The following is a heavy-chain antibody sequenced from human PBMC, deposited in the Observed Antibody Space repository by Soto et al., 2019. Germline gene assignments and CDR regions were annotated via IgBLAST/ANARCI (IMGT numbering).Heavy chain of an antibody. D-gene: IGHD5-18*01. J-gene: IGHJ6*02. CDR1: GVSFNDYS. Sequence: GGSLRVSCTACGVSFNDYSLNWVRQAPGKRLEWLSYISSTNRTIWYADSVRGRFTMSRDNAKKSVHLQTNSLTDADTAVYDCAREVDTAYYSGLAVWGQGTMVT. CDR3: AREVDTAYYSGLAV. V-gene: IGHV3-48*02. CDR2: ISSTNRTI.